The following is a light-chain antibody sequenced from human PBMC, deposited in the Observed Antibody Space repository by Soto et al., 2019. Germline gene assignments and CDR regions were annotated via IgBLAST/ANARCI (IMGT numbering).Light chain of an antibody. Sequence: IQMSQAAYSLSSSVGYRVTISCQPSHNINNYLNWHQQKPGRAPKLLIYDASNLEAGVPSRFMGSGSRKDFPVSISRLQPEDLAPSYRLQYEQLPTFAQGTRLEI. CDR2: DAS. V-gene: IGKV1-33*01. CDR3: LQYEQLPT. CDR1: HNINNY. J-gene: IGKJ5*01.